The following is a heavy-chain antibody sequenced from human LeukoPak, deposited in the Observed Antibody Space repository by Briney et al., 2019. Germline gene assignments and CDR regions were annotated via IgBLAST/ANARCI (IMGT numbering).Heavy chain of an antibody. V-gene: IGHV3-11*01. CDR2: ISSSGSTI. Sequence: GGSLRLSCAASGFTFSDYYMSWIRQAPGKGLEWVSYISSSGSTIYYADSVKGRFTISRDNPKNSLYLQMDSMRAEDTAVYYCAGVHDYYDSSGLDYWGQGTLVTVSS. J-gene: IGHJ4*02. CDR1: GFTFSDYY. CDR3: AGVHDYYDSSGLDY. D-gene: IGHD3-22*01.